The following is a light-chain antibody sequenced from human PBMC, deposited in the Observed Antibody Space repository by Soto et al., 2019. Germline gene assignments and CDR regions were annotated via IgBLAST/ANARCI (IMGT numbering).Light chain of an antibody. CDR3: CSYAGSSWV. V-gene: IGLV2-23*02. Sequence: QSALTQPASVSGSPGQSITISCTGTSSDVGSYNLVSWYQQHPGKAPKLMIYEVSKRPSGVSNRFSGSKSGNTASLTISGLQAEDEADYYCCSYAGSSWVFGGGTKLTV. J-gene: IGLJ3*02. CDR2: EVS. CDR1: SSDVGSYNL.